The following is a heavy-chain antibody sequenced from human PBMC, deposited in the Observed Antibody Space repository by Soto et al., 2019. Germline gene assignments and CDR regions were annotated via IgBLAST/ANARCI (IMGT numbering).Heavy chain of an antibody. CDR1: GFTFSDYF. J-gene: IGHJ4*02. Sequence: GESLKISCAGAGFTFSDYFITWILQAPGKGLEWISYINNDATYKKYADSVKGRFTVSRDNAKNSVLLQMNSLRSEDTALYYCGKGDTIFGGVDDWGAGTLVTVSS. V-gene: IGHV3-11*06. CDR2: INNDATYK. D-gene: IGHD3-3*01. CDR3: GKGDTIFGGVDD.